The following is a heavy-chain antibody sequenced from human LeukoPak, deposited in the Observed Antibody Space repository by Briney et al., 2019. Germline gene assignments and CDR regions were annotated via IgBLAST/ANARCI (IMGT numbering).Heavy chain of an antibody. J-gene: IGHJ4*02. CDR3: ARDGSLPDK. CDR1: GFTFSSYW. CDR2: INSDGSTK. D-gene: IGHD3-9*01. Sequence: GGSLRLSCAASGFTFSSYWMHWVRQPPGKGLVWVSRINSDGSTKSYADSVKGGSTISDDTEKHTPYLQMNSLRVEDTAVYYCARDGSLPDKWGQGTLVTVSS. V-gene: IGHV3-74*01.